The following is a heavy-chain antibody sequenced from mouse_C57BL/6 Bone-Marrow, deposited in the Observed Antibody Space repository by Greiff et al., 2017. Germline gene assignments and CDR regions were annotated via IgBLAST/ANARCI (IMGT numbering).Heavy chain of an antibody. D-gene: IGHD4-1*01. CDR1: GYAFTNYL. CDR2: INPGSGGT. V-gene: IGHV1-54*01. J-gene: IGHJ3*01. CDR3: ARSKNWDSWFAY. Sequence: QVQLQQSGAELVRPGTSVKVSCKASGYAFTNYLIEWVKQRPGQGLEWIGVINPGSGGTNYNEKFKGKATLTADKSSSTAYMQLSILTSEASAVYFCARSKNWDSWFAYWGQGTLVTVSA.